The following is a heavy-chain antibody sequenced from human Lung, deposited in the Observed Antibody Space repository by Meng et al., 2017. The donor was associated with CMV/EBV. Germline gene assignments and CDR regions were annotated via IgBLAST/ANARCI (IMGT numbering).Heavy chain of an antibody. V-gene: IGHV1-18*01. CDR3: AREFVPFGATAVYYGMDV. J-gene: IGHJ6*02. Sequence: ASVKVSCKASGYTFINHGFSWVRQAPGQGLEWMGWISTYSGNTNYAQKFQGRVTMSTDTSTNTAYMELRSLRSDDTAVYYCAREFVPFGATAVYYGMDVWGQGXSVTVSS. D-gene: IGHD6-13*01. CDR1: GYTFINHG. CDR2: ISTYSGNT.